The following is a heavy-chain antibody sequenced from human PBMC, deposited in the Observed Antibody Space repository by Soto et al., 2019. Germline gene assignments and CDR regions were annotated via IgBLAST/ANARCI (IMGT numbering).Heavy chain of an antibody. CDR3: ARQTTYSSSWYDY. CDR2: IYSSGST. V-gene: IGHV4-4*07. CDR1: GGSISNYY. Sequence: KPSETLSLTCTVSGGSISNYYWTWIRQPAGKGLEWIGRIYSSGSTNYNSSLKSRVTMSVDTSKNQSSLKLTSVTAADTAVYYCARQTTYSSSWYDYWGQGTLVTVSS. D-gene: IGHD6-13*01. J-gene: IGHJ4*02.